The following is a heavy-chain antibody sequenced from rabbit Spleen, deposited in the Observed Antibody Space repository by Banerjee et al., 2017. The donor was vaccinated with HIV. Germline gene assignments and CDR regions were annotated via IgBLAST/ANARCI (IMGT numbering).Heavy chain of an antibody. CDR3: ARDPHINNNL. CDR2: INAVTGKA. V-gene: IGHV1S45*01. J-gene: IGHJ4*01. CDR1: GFSFSNKAV. D-gene: IGHD1-1*01. Sequence: QEQLVESGGGLVRPEGSLKLSCKASGFSFSNKAVMCWVRQAPGKGLEWIACINAVTGKAVYASWAKGRFTFSKTSSTTVTLQMTSLTAADTATYFCARDPHINNNLWGPGTLVTVS.